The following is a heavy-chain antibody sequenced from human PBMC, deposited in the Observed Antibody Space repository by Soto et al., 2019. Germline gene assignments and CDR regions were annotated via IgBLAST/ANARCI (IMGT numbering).Heavy chain of an antibody. CDR2: IYYSGTT. CDR1: GGSISSGGYY. Sequence: SETLSLTCTVSGGSISSGGYYWSWIRQHPGKGLEWIGYIYYSGTTYYNPSLKSRVTISVDTSKSQFYLRLNSVTAAGTAVYYCASSAGHPGDFFYYNGMDVWGQGTTVTVSS. CDR3: ASSAGHPGDFFYYNGMDV. V-gene: IGHV4-30-4*02. D-gene: IGHD3-10*01. J-gene: IGHJ6*02.